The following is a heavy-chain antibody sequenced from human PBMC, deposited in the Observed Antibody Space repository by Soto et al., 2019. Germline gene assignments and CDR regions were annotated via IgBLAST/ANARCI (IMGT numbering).Heavy chain of an antibody. J-gene: IGHJ4*02. CDR3: ARFSYGGINFDY. CDR2: IYYSGST. V-gene: IGHV4-31*03. Sequence: SETLSLTCTVSGGSISSGGYYWSWIRQHPGKGLEWIGYIYYSGSTYYNPSLKSRVTISVDTSKNQFSLKLSSVTAADTAVYYCARFSYGGINFDYWGQGTLVTVSS. D-gene: IGHD4-17*01. CDR1: GGSISSGGYY.